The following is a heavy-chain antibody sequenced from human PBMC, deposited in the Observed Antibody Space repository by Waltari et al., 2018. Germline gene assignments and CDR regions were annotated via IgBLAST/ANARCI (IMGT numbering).Heavy chain of an antibody. CDR1: GFTVSSNS. J-gene: IGHJ2*01. D-gene: IGHD6-13*01. V-gene: IGHV3-53*01. CDR3: ARGRGAAAGYFDL. CDR2: IYSGGST. Sequence: EVQLVESGGGLIQPGGSLRLSCAASGFTVSSNSMSWVRQAPGKGLEWVSVIYSGGSTYYADSVKGRLTISRDSSKNTLCLQMNSLRAEDTAVFYCARGRGAAAGYFDLWGRGTLVTVSS.